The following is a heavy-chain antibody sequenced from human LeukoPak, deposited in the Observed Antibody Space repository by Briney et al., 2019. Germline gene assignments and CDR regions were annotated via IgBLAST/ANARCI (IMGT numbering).Heavy chain of an antibody. CDR3: AREGPLLPFDY. CDR2: INTNGSSA. D-gene: IGHD3-22*01. Sequence: GGSLRLSCAASGFTFSSYWMHWVRQAPGKGLVWVSRINTNGSSASYADSVKGRFTISRDNAKNTLYLQMNSLRAEDTAVYYCAREGPLLPFDYWGQGTLVTVSS. V-gene: IGHV3-74*01. J-gene: IGHJ4*02. CDR1: GFTFSSYW.